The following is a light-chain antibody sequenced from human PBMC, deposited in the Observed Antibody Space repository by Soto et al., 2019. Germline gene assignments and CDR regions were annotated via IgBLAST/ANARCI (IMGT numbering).Light chain of an antibody. J-gene: IGLJ2*01. CDR3: ATWDLTLSAGVL. CDR1: SSNIGKNS. Sequence: QSVLTQPPSVSAAPGQRVSISCSGGSSNIGKNSVSWYQQLPATAPKLLIYDAHQRPSGIPDRFSASKSGTSATLDITGLQPADEADSYCATWDLTLSAGVLFGGGTKLTVL. V-gene: IGLV1-51*01. CDR2: DAH.